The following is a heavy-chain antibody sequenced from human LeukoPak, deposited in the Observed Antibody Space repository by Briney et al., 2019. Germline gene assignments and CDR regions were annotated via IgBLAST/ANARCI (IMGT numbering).Heavy chain of an antibody. V-gene: IGHV4-34*01. CDR3: ARRGYSSSCRV. Sequence: NPSETLSLTCAVYGGSFSGYYWSWIRQPPGKGLEWIGEINHSGSTNYNPSLKSRVTISVDTSKNQFSLKLSSVTAADTAVYYCARRGYSSSCRVWGQGTLVTVSS. D-gene: IGHD6-13*01. J-gene: IGHJ4*02. CDR1: GGSFSGYY. CDR2: INHSGST.